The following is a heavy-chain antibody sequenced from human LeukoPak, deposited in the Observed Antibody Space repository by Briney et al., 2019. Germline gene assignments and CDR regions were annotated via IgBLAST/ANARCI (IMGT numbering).Heavy chain of an antibody. D-gene: IGHD1-26*01. Sequence: ASVKVSCKASGGTFSSYAISWVRQAPGQGLEWMGGINPRSGGINYAQKFQGRVTMTRDTAISTAYMDLSGLRSDDTAVYYCAREAGGSDTYYLDYWGQGVLVTVSS. V-gene: IGHV1-2*02. CDR2: INPRSGGI. CDR3: AREAGGSDTYYLDY. J-gene: IGHJ4*02. CDR1: GGTFSSYA.